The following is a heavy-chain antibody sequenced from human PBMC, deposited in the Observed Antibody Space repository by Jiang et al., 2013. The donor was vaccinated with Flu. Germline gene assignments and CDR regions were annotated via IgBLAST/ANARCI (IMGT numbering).Heavy chain of an antibody. CDR1: GGSISSKHW. CDR3: ATLSRDSDGSPFDY. CDR2: VFHSGST. J-gene: IGHJ4*02. D-gene: IGHD4-23*01. Sequence: SGPGLVKPSGTLSLTCTVSGGSISSKHWRSWVRQAPGKGLEWIGEVFHSGSTNYNPSLESRVTISLDKSKNQFFLELLSVTAADTAVYYCATLSRDSDGSPFDYWGQGTLVTVSS. V-gene: IGHV4-4*02.